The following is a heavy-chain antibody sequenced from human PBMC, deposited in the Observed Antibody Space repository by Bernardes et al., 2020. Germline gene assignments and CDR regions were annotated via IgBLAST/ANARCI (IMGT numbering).Heavy chain of an antibody. CDR2: IYHSGST. CDR3: ARATRGRDYYYYYYGMDV. V-gene: IGHV4-4*02. CDR1: GGSISSSNW. J-gene: IGHJ6*04. D-gene: IGHD2-15*01. Sequence: SETLSLTCAVSGGSISSSNWWSWVRQPPGKGLEWIGEIYHSGSTNYNPSLKSRVTISVDKSKNQFSLKLSSVTAADTAVYYCARATRGRDYYYYYYGMDVWGKGTTVTVSS.